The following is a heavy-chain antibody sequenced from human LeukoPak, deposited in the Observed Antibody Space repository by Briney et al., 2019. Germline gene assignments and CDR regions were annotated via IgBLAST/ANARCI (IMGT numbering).Heavy chain of an antibody. CDR2: IKQDGSEK. D-gene: IGHD6-19*01. J-gene: IGHJ6*03. Sequence: GGSLRLSCAASGFTFSSYWMSWVRQAPGKGLEWVANIKQDGSEKYYVDSVKGRFTISRDNAKNSLYLQMNSLRAEDTAVYYCARDPAIAVAGTYYYYYYYMDVWGKGTTVTISS. CDR3: ARDPAIAVAGTYYYYYYYMDV. CDR1: GFTFSSYW. V-gene: IGHV3-7*01.